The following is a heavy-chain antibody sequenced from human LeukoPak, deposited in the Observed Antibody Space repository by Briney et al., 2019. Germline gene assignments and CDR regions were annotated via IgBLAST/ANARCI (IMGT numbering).Heavy chain of an antibody. CDR2: IYYSGRT. J-gene: IGHJ4*02. D-gene: IGHD6-6*01. Sequence: PSETLSLTCTVSGDSISNTNYYWGWIRQPPGKGLEWIGSIYYSGRTYYNPSLKSRVTISVDTSKNQFSLRLSSVTAADTAVYYCTTIEYSRSIVYWGQGTLVTVSS. V-gene: IGHV4-39*07. CDR1: GDSISNTNYY. CDR3: TTIEYSRSIVY.